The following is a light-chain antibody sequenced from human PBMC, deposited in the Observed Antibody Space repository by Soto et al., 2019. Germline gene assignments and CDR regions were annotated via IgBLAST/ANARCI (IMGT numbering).Light chain of an antibody. Sequence: DIEMTQSPSSLSASLRDRVTISCWASQSISTYLNWYQQKPGKAPELLIYAVSRLQSGVPSRFSGSGSGTDFTLTISSLQPEDFATYYCQQSYSAPYTFGQGTKLEIK. CDR3: QQSYSAPYT. CDR2: AVS. CDR1: QSISTY. V-gene: IGKV1-39*01. J-gene: IGKJ2*01.